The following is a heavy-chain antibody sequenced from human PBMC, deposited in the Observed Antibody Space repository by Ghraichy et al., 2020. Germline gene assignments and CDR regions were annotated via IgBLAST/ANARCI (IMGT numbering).Heavy chain of an antibody. CDR1: GGTFSNYA. CDR2: IIPIFGTA. V-gene: IGHV1-69*13. D-gene: IGHD1-14*01. CDR3: AREGKQVITPRYFDY. Sequence: SVKVSCKASGGTFSNYAINWVRQAPGQGLEWMGGIIPIFGTATYTQKFQGRLTITADESTSTAYMELRSLRYEDTAVYYCAREGKQVITPRYFDYWGQGTLVTVSS. J-gene: IGHJ4*02.